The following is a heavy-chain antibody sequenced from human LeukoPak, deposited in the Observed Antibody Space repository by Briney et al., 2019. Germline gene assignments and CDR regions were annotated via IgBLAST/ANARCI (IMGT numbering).Heavy chain of an antibody. CDR1: GYRFTSYW. J-gene: IGHJ3*02. D-gene: IGHD3-22*01. Sequence: GGSLKISFKASGYRFTSYWIGWVRPMPEKGLERMGIIYPGDSDTRYSPSFQGQVTISADKSISTAYLQWSSLKASDTAMYYCARERSSGYYTEDAFDIWGQGTMVTVSS. CDR2: IYPGDSDT. CDR3: ARERSSGYYTEDAFDI. V-gene: IGHV5-51*01.